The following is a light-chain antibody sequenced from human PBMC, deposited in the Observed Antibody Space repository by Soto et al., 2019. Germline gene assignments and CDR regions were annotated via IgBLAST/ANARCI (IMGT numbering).Light chain of an antibody. V-gene: IGKV3-11*01. CDR1: QSVSSY. Sequence: EIVLTQSPATLSLSPGERATLSCRASQSVSSYLACYQQKPGQAPRLLIYDASNRATGIPARFSGSGSGTDCTLTISSLEPEDFAVYYCQQRSNWPWTFGQGTKVEIK. J-gene: IGKJ1*01. CDR2: DAS. CDR3: QQRSNWPWT.